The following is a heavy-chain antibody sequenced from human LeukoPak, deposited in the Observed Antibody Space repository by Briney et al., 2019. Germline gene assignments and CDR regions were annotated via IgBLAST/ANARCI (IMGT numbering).Heavy chain of an antibody. Sequence: GGSLRLSCAASGFTFSSYAMSWVRQAPGKGLEWVSAISGSGGSTYYADSVKGRFAISRDNSKNTLYLQMTSLRGEDTAVYYCAKVANPYCGGDCYSDYWGQGTLVTVAS. CDR3: AKVANPYCGGDCYSDY. CDR2: ISGSGGST. D-gene: IGHD2-21*02. CDR1: GFTFSSYA. V-gene: IGHV3-23*01. J-gene: IGHJ4*02.